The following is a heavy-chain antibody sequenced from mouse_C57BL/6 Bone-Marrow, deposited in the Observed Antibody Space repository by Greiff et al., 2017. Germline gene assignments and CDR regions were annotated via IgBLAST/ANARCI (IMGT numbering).Heavy chain of an antibody. CDR2: IYPGDGDT. J-gene: IGHJ1*03. CDR1: GYAFSSSW. D-gene: IGHD1-1*01. CDR3: ARSDYYGSSLWYFDV. V-gene: IGHV1-82*01. Sequence: VKLMESGPELVKPGASVKISCKASGYAFSSSWMNWVKQRPGKGLEWIGRIYPGDGDTNYNGKFKGKATLTADKSSSPAYMQLSSLTSEDSAVYFCARSDYYGSSLWYFDVWGTGTTVTVSS.